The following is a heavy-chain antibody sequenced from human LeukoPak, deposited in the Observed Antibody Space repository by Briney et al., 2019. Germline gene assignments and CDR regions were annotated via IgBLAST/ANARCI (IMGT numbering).Heavy chain of an antibody. V-gene: IGHV4-30-4*01. J-gene: IGHJ4*02. CDR1: GGSISSGDYY. Sequence: SETLSLTCTVSGGSISSGDYYWSWIRQPPGKGLEWIGYIYYSGSTYYNPSLRSRVTISVDTSKNQFSLKLSSVTAADTAVYYCARAYDSSGYHPADFDYWGQGTLVTVSS. D-gene: IGHD3-22*01. CDR2: IYYSGST. CDR3: ARAYDSSGYHPADFDY.